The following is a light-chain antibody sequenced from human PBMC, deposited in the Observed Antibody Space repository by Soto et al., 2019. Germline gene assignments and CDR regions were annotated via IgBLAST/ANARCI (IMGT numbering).Light chain of an antibody. CDR2: GAS. Sequence: EIVLTQSPGTLSLSPGETATLSCRASQTIGSNFLAWYQQKPGQAPRLLIYGASSRATGIPDRFGGSGSGTDFTLTIHRLEPADFVLYYCQQYGDSPVTFGPGTKV. CDR1: QTIGSNF. J-gene: IGKJ3*01. CDR3: QQYGDSPVT. V-gene: IGKV3-20*01.